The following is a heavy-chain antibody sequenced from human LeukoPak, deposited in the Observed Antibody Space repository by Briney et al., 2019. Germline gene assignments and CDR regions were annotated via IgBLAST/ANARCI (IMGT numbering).Heavy chain of an antibody. V-gene: IGHV4-59*01. Sequence: SETLFLTCTASGGSISSYYWSWIRQPPGKGLEWIGYIYYSGSTNYNPSLESRVTISVDTSKNQFSLKLSSVTAADTAVYFCARVLSSASKVFDYWGQGTLVTVSS. CDR2: IYYSGST. CDR1: GGSISSYY. D-gene: IGHD6-6*01. J-gene: IGHJ4*02. CDR3: ARVLSSASKVFDY.